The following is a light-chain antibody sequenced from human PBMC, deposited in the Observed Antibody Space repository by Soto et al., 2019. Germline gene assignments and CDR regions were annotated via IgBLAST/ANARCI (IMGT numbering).Light chain of an antibody. V-gene: IGKV1-39*01. Sequence: DIQMTQSPSSLSASVGDRVTITCRASQSISSYLNWYQQKPGKAPNLLIYGVSSLQSGVPSRFSGSGSETDFTLTISSLQPEDFATYYCQQSYRTPPGTFGQGTKVEIK. CDR3: QQSYRTPPGT. CDR1: QSISSY. J-gene: IGKJ1*01. CDR2: GVS.